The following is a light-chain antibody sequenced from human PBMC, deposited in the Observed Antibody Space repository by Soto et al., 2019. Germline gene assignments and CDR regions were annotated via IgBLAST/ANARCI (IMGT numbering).Light chain of an antibody. CDR2: RNN. CDR3: AAWDDSLSGVV. J-gene: IGLJ2*01. CDR1: SSNIGSNY. Sequence: QCVLTQPPSASGTPGERGTISYSGSSSNIGSNYVYWYQQLPGTAPKLLIYRNNQRPSGVPDRFSGSKSGTSASLAISGLRSEDEADYYCAAWDDSLSGVVFGGGTKVTVL. V-gene: IGLV1-47*01.